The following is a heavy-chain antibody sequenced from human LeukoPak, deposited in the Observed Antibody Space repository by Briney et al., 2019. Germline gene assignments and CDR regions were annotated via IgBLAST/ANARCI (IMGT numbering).Heavy chain of an antibody. Sequence: ASVKVSCKASGYTFSSYDISWVRQAPGQGLEWMGGISPYNGNTNYVQNLRGRVTMTTDTSTSTAYMELRSLRSDDTAVYYCVRQQTSYGNFDYWGQGTLVTVSS. CDR2: ISPYNGNT. CDR1: GYTFSSYD. V-gene: IGHV1-18*01. CDR3: VRQQTSYGNFDY. J-gene: IGHJ4*02. D-gene: IGHD3-10*01.